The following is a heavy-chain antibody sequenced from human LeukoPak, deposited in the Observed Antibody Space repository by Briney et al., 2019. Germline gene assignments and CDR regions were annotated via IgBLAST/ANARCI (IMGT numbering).Heavy chain of an antibody. CDR3: ATGGTYYDILTDIRAPANDAFDI. CDR2: FDPEDGET. V-gene: IGHV1-24*01. D-gene: IGHD3-9*01. J-gene: IGHJ3*02. CDR1: GYTLTELS. Sequence: ASVKVSCKVSGYTLTELSMHWVRQAPGKGLEWMGGFDPEDGETIYAQKFQGRVTMTEDTSTDTAYMELSSLRSEDTAVYYCATGGTYYDILTDIRAPANDAFDIWGQGTMVTVSS.